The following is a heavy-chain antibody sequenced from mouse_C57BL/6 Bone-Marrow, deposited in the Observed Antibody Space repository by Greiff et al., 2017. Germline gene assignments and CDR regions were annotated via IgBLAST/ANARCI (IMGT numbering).Heavy chain of an antibody. J-gene: IGHJ1*03. Sequence: EVQLVEPGGGLVKPGGSLKLSCAASGFTFSSYAMSWVRQTPEKRMVWVATISDGGSYTYYPDNVKGQFTISRDNAKNNLYLQMSHLKSEDTAMYNCAREFPTVVDWYFDVWDTGTTVTVTS. CDR2: ISDGGSYT. CDR3: AREFPTVVDWYFDV. CDR1: GFTFSSYA. D-gene: IGHD1-1*01. V-gene: IGHV5-4*01.